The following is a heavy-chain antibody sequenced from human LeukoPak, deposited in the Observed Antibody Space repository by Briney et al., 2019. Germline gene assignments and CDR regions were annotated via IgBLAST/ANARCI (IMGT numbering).Heavy chain of an antibody. CDR2: INYSGHT. V-gene: IGHV4-39*07. CDR1: GGPMRSSNFY. Sequence: PSETLSLTCTVSGGPMRSSNFYWGWIRQSPGKGLEWIGNINYSGHTYYSPSVKSRVTLSVDVSKNRFSLNPTSVTAADTAVYYCARGSPFNWFDPWGQGTLVTVSS. J-gene: IGHJ5*02. CDR3: ARGSPFNWFDP.